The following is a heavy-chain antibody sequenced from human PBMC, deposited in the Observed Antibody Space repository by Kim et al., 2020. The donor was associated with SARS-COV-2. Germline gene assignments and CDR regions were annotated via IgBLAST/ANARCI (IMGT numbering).Heavy chain of an antibody. CDR3: ARGPDTYFDY. J-gene: IGHJ4*02. D-gene: IGHD3-9*01. V-gene: IGHV1-3*01. Sequence: KTKDTQKFQGRVNITRDTSATTAFMELSSLRSEDTAVYYCARGPDTYFDYWGQGTLVTVSS. CDR2: KT.